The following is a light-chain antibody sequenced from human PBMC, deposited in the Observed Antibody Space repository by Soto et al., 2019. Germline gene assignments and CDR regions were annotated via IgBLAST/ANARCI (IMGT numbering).Light chain of an antibody. CDR3: QQYEIYPWT. J-gene: IGKJ1*01. V-gene: IGKV1-5*03. CDR1: QSIRNW. CDR2: QAS. Sequence: DIQMTQSPSTLSASEGDRVTITCRASQSIRNWLAWYQQKPGKAPNLLIYQASSLQGGVPSRFSGSGSRTEFTLTTSSLQPDDFATYYCQQYEIYPWTFGQGTKVEIK.